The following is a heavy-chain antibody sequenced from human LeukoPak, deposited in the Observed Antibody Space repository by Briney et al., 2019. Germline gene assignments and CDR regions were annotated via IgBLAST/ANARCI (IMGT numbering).Heavy chain of an antibody. CDR2: ISYDGSNK. V-gene: IGHV3-30*18. CDR1: GFTFSSYG. CDR3: AKEGLHHDILTGSIYYYGMDV. J-gene: IGHJ6*02. Sequence: PGRSLRLSCAASGFTFSSYGMHWVRQAPGKGLEWVAVISYDGSNKYYADSVKGRFTISRDNSKNTLYLQMNSLRAEDTAVYYCAKEGLHHDILTGSIYYYGMDVWGQGTTVTVSS. D-gene: IGHD3-9*01.